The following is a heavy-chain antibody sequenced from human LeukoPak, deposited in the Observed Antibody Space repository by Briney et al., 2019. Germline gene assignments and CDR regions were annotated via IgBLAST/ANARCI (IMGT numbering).Heavy chain of an antibody. J-gene: IGHJ3*02. CDR2: IYYSGST. Sequence: SETLSLTCTVSGGSISSYYWSWIRQPPGKGLEWIGYIYYSGSTNYNPSLKSRVTISVDTSKNQFSLKLSSVTAADTAVYYCARGEYDFWRGPMGVNAFDIWGQGTMVTVSS. CDR3: ARGEYDFWRGPMGVNAFDI. D-gene: IGHD3-3*01. CDR1: GGSISSYY. V-gene: IGHV4-59*01.